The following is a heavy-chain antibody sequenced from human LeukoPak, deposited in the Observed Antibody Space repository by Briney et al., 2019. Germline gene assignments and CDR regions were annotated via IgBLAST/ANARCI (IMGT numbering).Heavy chain of an antibody. D-gene: IGHD4-17*01. CDR3: AKETYGDYARAFDY. Sequence: RTGGSLGLSCAASGFTFSSYAMSWVRQAPGKGLEWVSAISGSGGSTYYADSVKGRFTISRDNSKNTLYLQMNSLRAEDTAVYYCAKETYGDYARAFDYWAREPWSPSPQ. CDR1: GFTFSSYA. V-gene: IGHV3-23*01. CDR2: ISGSGGST. J-gene: IGHJ4*02.